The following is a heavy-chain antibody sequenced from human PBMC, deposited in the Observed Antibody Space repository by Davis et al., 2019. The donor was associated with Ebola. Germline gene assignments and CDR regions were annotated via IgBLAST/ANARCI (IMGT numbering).Heavy chain of an antibody. V-gene: IGHV3-23*01. D-gene: IGHD3-3*01. Sequence: GESLKISCAASGFTFSSYAMSWVRQAPGKGLEWVSAISGSGGSTYYADSVKGRFTISRDNSKNTLYLQMNSLRAEDTAVYYCANLGGRFLEKFYYYGMDVWGQGTTVTVSS. CDR2: ISGSGGST. J-gene: IGHJ6*02. CDR3: ANLGGRFLEKFYYYGMDV. CDR1: GFTFSSYA.